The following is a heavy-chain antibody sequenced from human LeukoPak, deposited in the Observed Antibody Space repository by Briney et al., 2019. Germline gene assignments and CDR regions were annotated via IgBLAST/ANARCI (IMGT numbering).Heavy chain of an antibody. Sequence: ASVKVSCKASGYTFTSYGISWVRQAPGQGLEWMGWISAYNGNTNYAQKLQGRVTMTTDTSTGTAYMELRSLRSDDTAVYYCARDSANYDFWSGYFDPWGQGTLVTVSS. CDR2: ISAYNGNT. D-gene: IGHD3-3*01. CDR1: GYTFTSYG. V-gene: IGHV1-18*01. CDR3: ARDSANYDFWSGYFDP. J-gene: IGHJ5*02.